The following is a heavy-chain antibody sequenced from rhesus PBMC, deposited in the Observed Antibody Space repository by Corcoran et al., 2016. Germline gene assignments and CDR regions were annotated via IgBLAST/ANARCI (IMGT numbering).Heavy chain of an antibody. Sequence: VQLVESGGGLAKPGGSLRLYWAASGFTVSCCWMNGGGQTPRRGLEWSSSLNSGGHRPFHSDSVKGLFTISRDTSRNTISLQIDTLIGADTAGYYCVKGLYYYSATDIWGQGALVTVSS. V-gene: IGHV3S42*01. CDR1: GFTVSCCW. D-gene: IGHD3-16*01. J-gene: IGHJ1*01. CDR2: LNSGGHRP. CDR3: VKGLYYYSATDI.